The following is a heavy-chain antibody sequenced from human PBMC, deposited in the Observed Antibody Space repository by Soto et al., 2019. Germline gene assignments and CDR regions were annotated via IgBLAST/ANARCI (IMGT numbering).Heavy chain of an antibody. D-gene: IGHD1-26*01. J-gene: IGHJ5*02. CDR3: ASDALEYSWSYGNWFDP. CDR1: GGSISSYY. CDR2: VYYSGST. V-gene: IGHV4-59*01. Sequence: QVQLQESGPGLVKPSETLSLTCTVSGGSISSYYWSWIRQPPGKGLEWIGYVYYSGSTNYNPSLKSRVTLPKDTSKNHLSPKLSSVTAADTAVYYWASDALEYSWSYGNWFDPWGQGTLVTVSS.